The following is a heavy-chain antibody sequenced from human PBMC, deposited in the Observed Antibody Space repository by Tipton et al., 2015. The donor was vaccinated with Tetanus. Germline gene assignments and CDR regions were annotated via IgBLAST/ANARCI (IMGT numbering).Heavy chain of an antibody. J-gene: IGHJ4*02. V-gene: IGHV3-23*01. Sequence: SLRLSCAASGFTFSSYAMSWVRQAPGKGLAWVSAISGSGGSTYYADSVKGRFTISRDNSKNTLYLQMNSLRVEDTGVYYCATGVSSKWLARSCYWGQGTLVTVSS. CDR3: ATGVSSKWLARSCY. CDR1: GFTFSSYA. CDR2: ISGSGGST. D-gene: IGHD6-19*01.